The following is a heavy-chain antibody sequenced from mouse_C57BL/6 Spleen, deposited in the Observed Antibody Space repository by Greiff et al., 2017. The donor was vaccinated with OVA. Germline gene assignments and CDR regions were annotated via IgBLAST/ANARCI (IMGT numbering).Heavy chain of an antibody. V-gene: IGHV1-52*01. Sequence: VQLQQSGAELVRPGSSVKLSCKASGYTFTSYWMHWVKQRPIQGLEWIGNIDPSDSETHYNQKFKDKATLTVDKSSSTAYMQLSSLTSEDSAVYYCAIYYGYDVWAMDYWGQGTSVTVSS. CDR3: AIYYGYDVWAMDY. CDR2: IDPSDSET. CDR1: GYTFTSYW. D-gene: IGHD2-2*01. J-gene: IGHJ4*01.